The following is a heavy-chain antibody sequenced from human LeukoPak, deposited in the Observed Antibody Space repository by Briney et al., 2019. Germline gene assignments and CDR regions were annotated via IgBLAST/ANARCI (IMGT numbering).Heavy chain of an antibody. Sequence: GGSLRLSCAASGFTFSSYSMNWVRQAPGKGLEWVSYISSSSSYTNYADSLKGRFTISRDNAKNSLYLQMNSLRAEDTAVYYCARALAALAPSDFWGQGTLVTVSS. D-gene: IGHD5-12*01. CDR2: ISSSSSYT. CDR1: GFTFSSYS. CDR3: ARALAALAPSDF. V-gene: IGHV3-21*05. J-gene: IGHJ4*02.